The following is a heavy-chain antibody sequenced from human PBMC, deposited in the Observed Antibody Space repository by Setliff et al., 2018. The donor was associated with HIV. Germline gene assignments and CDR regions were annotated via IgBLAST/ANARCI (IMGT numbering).Heavy chain of an antibody. J-gene: IGHJ4*02. CDR1: GGSISSSSYY. D-gene: IGHD6-13*01. CDR2: INHSGST. V-gene: IGHV4-39*07. Sequence: SETLSLTCTVSGGSISSSSYYWSWIRQPPGKGLEWIGEINHSGSTNYNPSLKSRVTISVDTSKNQFSLNLNSVTAADTAVYYCARAISATGIAPFDFWGQGTLVTVSS. CDR3: ARAISATGIAPFDF.